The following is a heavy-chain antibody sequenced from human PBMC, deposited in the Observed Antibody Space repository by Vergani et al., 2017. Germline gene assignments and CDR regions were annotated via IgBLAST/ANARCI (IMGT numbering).Heavy chain of an antibody. V-gene: IGHV3-33*06. CDR1: GFTISSYG. D-gene: IGHD2-15*01. J-gene: IGHJ4*02. Sequence: QVQLVESGGGVVQPGRSLRLSCAASGFTISSYGMHWVRQAPGKGLEWVAVIWYDGSNKYYADSVKGRFTISRDNSKNTLYLQMNSLRAEDTAVYYCAKEDIVVVVAATPPGYWGQGTLVTVSS. CDR2: IWYDGSNK. CDR3: AKEDIVVVVAATPPGY.